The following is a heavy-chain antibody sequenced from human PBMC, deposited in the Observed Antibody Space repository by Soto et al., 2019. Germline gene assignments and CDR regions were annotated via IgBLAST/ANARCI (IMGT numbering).Heavy chain of an antibody. Sequence: QVQLVESGGGVVQPGRSLRLSCAASGFTFSSYGMHWVRQAPGKGLEWVAVISYDGSNKYYADSVKGRFTISRDNSKNTLYLQMNSLRAEDTAVYYCAKDLGYSYGYGYWGQGTLVTVSS. J-gene: IGHJ4*02. V-gene: IGHV3-30*18. CDR2: ISYDGSNK. D-gene: IGHD5-18*01. CDR1: GFTFSSYG. CDR3: AKDLGYSYGYGY.